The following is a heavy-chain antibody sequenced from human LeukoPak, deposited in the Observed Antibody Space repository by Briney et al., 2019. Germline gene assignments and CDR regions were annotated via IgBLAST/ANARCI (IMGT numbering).Heavy chain of an antibody. CDR1: GGSISGTNW. CDR2: ISLAGQT. V-gene: IGHV4/OR15-8*02. Sequence: PSETLSLTCGVSGGSISGTNWWSWVRQPPGQGLEWIGEISLAGQTNYNPSLNGRVTMSLDKSSNQLSLHLTSVTAADTATYFFSREGGPFGPLAYWGQGPLAIVSS. CDR3: SREGGPFGPLAY. J-gene: IGHJ4*02. D-gene: IGHD3-3*01.